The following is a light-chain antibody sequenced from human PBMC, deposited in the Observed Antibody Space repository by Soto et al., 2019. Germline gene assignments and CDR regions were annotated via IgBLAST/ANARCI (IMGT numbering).Light chain of an antibody. J-gene: IGKJ5*01. CDR3: QQRSNWPPIT. CDR2: DAS. V-gene: IGKV3-11*01. CDR1: QSVKTF. Sequence: EIVLTQSPATLSLSPGERATLSCRASQSVKTFLVWYQHRPGQAPRVLIYDASHWATGIPARFSGSGSGTDFTLTISSLEPEDAALYYCQQRSNWPPITFGQGTRLEIK.